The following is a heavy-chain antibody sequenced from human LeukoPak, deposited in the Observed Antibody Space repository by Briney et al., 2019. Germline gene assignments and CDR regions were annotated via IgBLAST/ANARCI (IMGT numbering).Heavy chain of an antibody. D-gene: IGHD6-13*01. CDR2: INPNSGGT. CDR1: GYTFTGYY. Sequence: GASVKVSCKASGYTFTGYYMHWVRQAPGQGLEWMGWINPNSGGTNYAQKFQGWVTMTRDTSISTAYMELSRLRSDDTAVYYCAREGGYSSSWTAWDYWGQGTLVTVSS. V-gene: IGHV1-2*04. J-gene: IGHJ4*02. CDR3: AREGGYSSSWTAWDY.